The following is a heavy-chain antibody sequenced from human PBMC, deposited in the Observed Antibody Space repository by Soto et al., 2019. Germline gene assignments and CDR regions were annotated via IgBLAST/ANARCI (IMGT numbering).Heavy chain of an antibody. CDR2: ISSSGSTI. V-gene: IGHV3-48*03. Sequence: GGSLRLSCAASGFTFSSYEMNWVRQAPGKGLEWVSYISSSGSTIYYADSVKGRFTISRDNAKNSLYLQMNSLRAEDTAVYYCARDHYDLWSGYSIRLDYRGQGTLVTVSS. CDR3: ARDHYDLWSGYSIRLDY. CDR1: GFTFSSYE. D-gene: IGHD3-3*01. J-gene: IGHJ4*02.